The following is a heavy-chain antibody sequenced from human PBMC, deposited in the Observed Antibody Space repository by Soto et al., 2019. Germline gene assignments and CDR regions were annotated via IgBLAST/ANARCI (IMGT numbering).Heavy chain of an antibody. J-gene: IGHJ4*02. Sequence: QVQLVESGGGVVQPGRSLRLSCAASGFTFSSYGMHWVRQAPGKGLEWVAVIWYDGSNKYYADSVKGRFTISRDNSKNTLYLQMNSLRAEDTAVYYCARRGRRGYSYGYLDYWGQGTLVTVSS. V-gene: IGHV3-33*01. CDR3: ARRGRRGYSYGYLDY. D-gene: IGHD5-18*01. CDR1: GFTFSSYG. CDR2: IWYDGSNK.